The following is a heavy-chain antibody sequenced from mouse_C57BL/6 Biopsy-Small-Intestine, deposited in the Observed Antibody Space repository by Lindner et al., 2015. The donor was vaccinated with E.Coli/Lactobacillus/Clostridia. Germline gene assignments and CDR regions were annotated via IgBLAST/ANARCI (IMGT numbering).Heavy chain of an antibody. CDR3: AEGWLLLTY. V-gene: IGHV1-82*01. CDR2: IYPGDGDT. J-gene: IGHJ3*01. D-gene: IGHD2-3*01. Sequence: VQLQESGPELVKPGASVKISCKASGYAFSSSWMNWVKQRPGKGLEWIGRIYPGDGDTNYNGKFKGKATLTADKSSSTAYMQLSSLTSEDSAVYFCAEGWLLLTYWGQGDSGHCLC. CDR1: GYAFSSSW.